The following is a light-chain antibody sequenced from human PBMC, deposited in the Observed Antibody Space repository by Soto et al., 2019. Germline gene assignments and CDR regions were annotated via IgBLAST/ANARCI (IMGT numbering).Light chain of an antibody. V-gene: IGKV2-28*01. J-gene: IGKJ1*01. CDR1: QSLLHINGYNY. CDR3: MQTLQIGWT. Sequence: DIVMTQSPLSLPVTPGGPASISCRSSQSLLHINGYNYLEWYVQKPGQSPQLVIYLASNRASGVPDRFSGSGSGTYFTLKINIVEAEDVGFYYCMQTLQIGWTFGQGNRVEIK. CDR2: LAS.